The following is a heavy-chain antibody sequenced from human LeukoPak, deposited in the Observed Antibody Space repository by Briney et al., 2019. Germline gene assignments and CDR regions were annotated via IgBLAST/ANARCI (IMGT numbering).Heavy chain of an antibody. Sequence: SETLSLTCAVYGGSFSGSYWSWIRQPPGKGLEWIGEINDSGSTNYNPSLKSRVTISLDTSKTLFSLGLTSVTAADTAVYYCARGPDTSSHDFNSWGQGTLVTVSS. CDR2: INDSGST. CDR1: GGSFSGSY. D-gene: IGHD2-2*01. CDR3: ARGPDTSSHDFNS. V-gene: IGHV4-34*01. J-gene: IGHJ4*02.